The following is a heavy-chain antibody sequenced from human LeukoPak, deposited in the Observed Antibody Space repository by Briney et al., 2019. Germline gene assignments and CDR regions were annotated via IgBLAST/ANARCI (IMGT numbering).Heavy chain of an antibody. Sequence: ASVKVSCKASGYTFTSYDINWVRQATGQGLEWMGWMNPNNGDTGYVQKFQGRVTMTRNTSIITAYMELSSLTSEDTAVYYCARGDEYHDSGSYYNQDYWGQGTLVAVSS. D-gene: IGHD3-10*01. CDR3: ARGDEYHDSGSYYNQDY. V-gene: IGHV1-8*01. CDR1: GYTFTSYD. J-gene: IGHJ4*02. CDR2: MNPNNGDT.